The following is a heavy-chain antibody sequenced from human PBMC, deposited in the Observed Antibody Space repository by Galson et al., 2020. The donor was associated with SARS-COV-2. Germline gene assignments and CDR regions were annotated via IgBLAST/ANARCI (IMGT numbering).Heavy chain of an antibody. D-gene: IGHD3-22*01. CDR2: FDPEDGET. J-gene: IGHJ4*02. Sequence: GESLKISCKVSGYTLTELSMHWVRQAPGKGLEWMGGFDPEDGETLYAQKFQGRVTMTEDTSTDTDYMELSSLRSEDTAVYYCATERGSHLDYYDSSGYCYYFDYWGQGTLVTVSS. V-gene: IGHV1-24*01. CDR3: ATERGSHLDYYDSSGYCYYFDY. CDR1: GYTLTELS.